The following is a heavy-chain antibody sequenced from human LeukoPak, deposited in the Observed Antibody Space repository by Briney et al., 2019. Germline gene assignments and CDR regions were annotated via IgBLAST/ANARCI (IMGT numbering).Heavy chain of an antibody. J-gene: IGHJ4*02. CDR1: GFTFNYAW. V-gene: IGHV3-15*01. Sequence: GGSLRLSCAASAASGFTFNYAWMSWVRQAPGKGLEWVGRFKSRRDGGTTDYAAAVKGRFTISRDDSKNTLWLQMNSLKTEDTAVYYCTAEQWQRFGYWGQGTLVTVSS. CDR3: TAEQWQRFGY. CDR2: FKSRRDGGTT. D-gene: IGHD5-12*01.